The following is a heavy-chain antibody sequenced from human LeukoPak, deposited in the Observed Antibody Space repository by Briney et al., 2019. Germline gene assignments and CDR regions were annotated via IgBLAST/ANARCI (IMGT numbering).Heavy chain of an antibody. D-gene: IGHD5-18*01. J-gene: IGHJ4*02. CDR3: ARGPRLWLWYYFDY. Sequence: GGSLRLSCAASGFIFSSYEMKWVRQAPGKGLEWVAVISYDGSNKYYADSVKGRFTISRDNSKNTLYLQMNSLRAEDTAVYYCARGPRLWLWYYFDYWGQGTLVTVSS. V-gene: IGHV3-30*04. CDR2: ISYDGSNK. CDR1: GFIFSSYE.